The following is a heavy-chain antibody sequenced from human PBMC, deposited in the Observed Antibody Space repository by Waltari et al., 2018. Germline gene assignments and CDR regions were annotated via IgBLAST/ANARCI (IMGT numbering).Heavy chain of an antibody. J-gene: IGHJ4*02. CDR1: GYTFTAHY. CDR2: INSNTGGT. Sequence: QVQLVQSGAEVKKPGASVKVSCKASGYTFTAHYIHWVRQAPGQGLESMGWINSNTGGTDYAQKFQGRFTMTRDTSISTAYMELNRLTSDDTAVYYCARDPIMVAGPDLDCWGQGTLVTVSS. CDR3: ARDPIMVAGPDLDC. V-gene: IGHV1-2*02. D-gene: IGHD6-19*01.